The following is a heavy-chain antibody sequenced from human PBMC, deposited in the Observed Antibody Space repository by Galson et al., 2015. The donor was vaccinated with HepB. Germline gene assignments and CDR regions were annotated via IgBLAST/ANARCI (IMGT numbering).Heavy chain of an antibody. V-gene: IGHV3-23*01. J-gene: IGHJ4*02. Sequence: SLRLSCAASGFTFSSYAMSWVRQAPGKGLEWVSAISGSGGSTYYADSVKGRFTISRDNSKNTLYLQMNSLRAEDTAVYYCAKDLDWSGGSCYEDWGQGTLVTVSS. CDR3: AKDLDWSGGSCYED. CDR2: ISGSGGST. D-gene: IGHD2-15*01. CDR1: GFTFSSYA.